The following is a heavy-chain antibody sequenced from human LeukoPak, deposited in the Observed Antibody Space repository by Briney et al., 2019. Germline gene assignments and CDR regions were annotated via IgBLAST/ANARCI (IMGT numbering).Heavy chain of an antibody. CDR3: ARAKDNSGRDGFDI. Sequence: GRSLRLSCAASGFTFSSYGMHWVRQAPGKGLEWVAVIWYDGSNKYYADSVKGRFTISRDNSKNTLSLQMNSVRAEDTAVYYCARAKDNSGRDGFDIWGQGTLVTVSS. J-gene: IGHJ3*02. CDR1: GFTFSSYG. V-gene: IGHV3-33*01. D-gene: IGHD6-19*01. CDR2: IWYDGSNK.